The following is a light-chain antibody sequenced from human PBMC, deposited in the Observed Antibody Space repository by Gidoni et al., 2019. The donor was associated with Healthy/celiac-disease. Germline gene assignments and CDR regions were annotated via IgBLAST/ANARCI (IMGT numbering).Light chain of an antibody. V-gene: IGKV1-5*01. CDR3: QQYNSYPVT. Sequence: DIQMTQSPSTLSASVGDRVTITCRASQSISSWFAWYQQKPGKAPKLLIYDASSLESGVPSRFSGSGSGTEFTLTISSLQPDDFATYYCQQYNSYPVTFGGGTKVEIK. CDR2: DAS. CDR1: QSISSW. J-gene: IGKJ4*01.